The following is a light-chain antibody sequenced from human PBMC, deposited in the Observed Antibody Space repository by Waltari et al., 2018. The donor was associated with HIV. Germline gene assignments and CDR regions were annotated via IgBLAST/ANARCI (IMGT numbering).Light chain of an antibody. CDR3: SSYTDSSVI. V-gene: IGLV2-14*01. CDR1: RSDIGNYKY. CDR2: EDN. Sequence: SALTQPASVSGSPGQSIPISCTGARSDIGNYKYVSWYQHHPGIAPKLIIYEDNNRPSGVSNRFSGSKSGKTASLTISGLQAEDESDYYCSSYTDSSVIFGGGTKVTVL. J-gene: IGLJ2*01.